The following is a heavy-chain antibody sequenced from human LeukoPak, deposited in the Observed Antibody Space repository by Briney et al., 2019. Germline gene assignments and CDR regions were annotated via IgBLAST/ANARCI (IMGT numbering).Heavy chain of an antibody. CDR2: IYPGDSDT. CDR3: ARRAGGYSYGSSVDY. CDR1: GYSFTSYW. V-gene: IGHV5-51*01. J-gene: IGHJ4*02. D-gene: IGHD5-18*01. Sequence: PGESLKISCKGSGYSFTSYWIGWARQMPGKGLEWMGIIYPGDSDTRYSPSFQGQVTISADKSISTAYLQWSSLKASDTAMYYCARRAGGYSYGSSVDYWGQGTLVTVSS.